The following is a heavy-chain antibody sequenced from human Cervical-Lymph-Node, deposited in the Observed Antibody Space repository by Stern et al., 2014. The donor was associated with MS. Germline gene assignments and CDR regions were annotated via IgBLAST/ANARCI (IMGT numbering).Heavy chain of an antibody. CDR3: ASSWDYYYGMDF. CDR2: INPSGGST. D-gene: IGHD6-13*01. V-gene: IGHV1-46*01. CDR1: GYTFTSNY. Sequence: VQLVESGAEVKKPGASVRVSCNASGYTFTSNYMHGVRQAPGQGLEWMGIINPSGGSTNYQKKFQDRSTMTKDTSTNTDYLKLSSLRSEDTAVYYCASSWDYYYGMDFWGQGTTVTVSS. J-gene: IGHJ6*02.